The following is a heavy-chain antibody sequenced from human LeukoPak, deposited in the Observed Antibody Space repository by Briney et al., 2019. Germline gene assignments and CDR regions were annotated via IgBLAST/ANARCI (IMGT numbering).Heavy chain of an antibody. CDR3: TRGVDYGDYRGIYYYYGMDV. J-gene: IGHJ6*02. D-gene: IGHD4-17*01. CDR2: INPNSWGT. V-gene: IGHV1-2*02. CDR1: GYTFTGYY. Sequence: ASVKDSCEASGYTFTGYYMHCVREAPGQGPEWMGWINPNSWGTNYAQKFQRRVTMPRDTSISTAYMKLSRLRSDKTAVYYWTRGVDYGDYRGIYYYYGMDVWGQGTTVTVSS.